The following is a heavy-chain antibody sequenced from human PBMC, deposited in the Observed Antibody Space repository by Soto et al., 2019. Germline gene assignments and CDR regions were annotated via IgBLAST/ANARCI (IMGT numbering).Heavy chain of an antibody. D-gene: IGHD2-2*01. CDR2: INPGNGKT. Sequence: QVQLVQSGAEVKKPGASVKVSCKVSRDTYTKYVIHWVRQTPGQRLEWMAWINPGNGKTVYSPELQDRLTITRDTSASKVYMELSSLSSADTTLYYSARGQCSSASCSLLDDWGQGSLVTVSS. V-gene: IGHV1-3*01. J-gene: IGHJ4*02. CDR3: ARGQCSSASCSLLDD. CDR1: RDTYTKYV.